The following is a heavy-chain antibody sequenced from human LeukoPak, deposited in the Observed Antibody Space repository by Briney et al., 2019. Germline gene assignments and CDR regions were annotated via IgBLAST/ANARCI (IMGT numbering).Heavy chain of an antibody. CDR3: ARLHSGIYLDY. J-gene: IGHJ4*02. V-gene: IGHV3-66*04. Sequence: GGSLRLSCAASGFIVSSNYMSWVRQAPGKGLEWVSVIYSGGSTYYADSVKGRFTISRDNSKSTLYLQMNSLRAEDTAVYYCARLHSGIYLDYWGQGTLVTVSS. CDR1: GFIVSSNY. D-gene: IGHD1-26*01. CDR2: IYSGGST.